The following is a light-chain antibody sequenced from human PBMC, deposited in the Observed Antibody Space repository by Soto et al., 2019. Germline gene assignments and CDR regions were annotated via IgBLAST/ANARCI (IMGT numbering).Light chain of an antibody. J-gene: IGKJ1*01. V-gene: IGKV3-20*01. Sequence: EIALTQSPGTLSLSPGERATLSCRASQSVSSSYLAWYQQKPGQAPRLLIYGASSSATVIPDMFSGSGSGRYFTLTISRLEPEDFAVYCCQQYGSSTETFGQGTKVEIK. CDR1: QSVSSSY. CDR2: GAS. CDR3: QQYGSSTET.